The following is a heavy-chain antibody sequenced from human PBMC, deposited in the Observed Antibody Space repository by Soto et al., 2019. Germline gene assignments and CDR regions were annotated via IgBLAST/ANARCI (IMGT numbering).Heavy chain of an antibody. Sequence: SETLSLTCTVSGGSVSSGSYYWSWIRQPPGKGLEWIGYIYYSGSTNYNPSLKSRVTISVDTSKNQFSLKLGSVTAADTAVYYCARVPQTCSGGSCYEVTFDYWGQGTLVTVSS. CDR2: IYYSGST. CDR3: ARVPQTCSGGSCYEVTFDY. V-gene: IGHV4-61*01. J-gene: IGHJ4*02. D-gene: IGHD2-15*01. CDR1: GGSVSSGSYY.